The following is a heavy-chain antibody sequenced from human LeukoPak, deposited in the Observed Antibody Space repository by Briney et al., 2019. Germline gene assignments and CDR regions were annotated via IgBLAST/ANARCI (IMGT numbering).Heavy chain of an antibody. J-gene: IGHJ4*02. CDR3: ARDGVGATDY. Sequence: ASVKVSCKASGGTFSSYAISWVRQAPGQGLEWMGINNPSGGSTSYAQKFQGRVTMTRDTSTSTVYMELSSLRSEDTAVYYCARDGVGATDYWGQGTLVTVSS. V-gene: IGHV1-46*01. D-gene: IGHD1-26*01. CDR1: GGTFSSYA. CDR2: NNPSGGST.